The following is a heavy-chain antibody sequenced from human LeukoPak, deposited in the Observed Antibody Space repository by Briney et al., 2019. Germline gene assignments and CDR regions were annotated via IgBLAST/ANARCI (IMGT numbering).Heavy chain of an antibody. D-gene: IGHD3-22*01. J-gene: IGHJ4*02. CDR3: ARDQYYDSSGYYY. CDR2: IWYDGSNK. V-gene: IGHV3-33*01. CDR1: GFTFSSYG. Sequence: GRSLRLSCAASGFTFSSYGMHWVRQAPGKGLEWVAVIWYDGSNKYYADSVKGRFTISRDNSKNTLYLQMNSLRAEDTAVYYCARDQYYDSSGYYYWGQGTLVTVSS.